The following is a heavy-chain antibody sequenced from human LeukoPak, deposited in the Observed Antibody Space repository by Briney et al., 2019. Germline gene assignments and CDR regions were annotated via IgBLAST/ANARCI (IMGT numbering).Heavy chain of an antibody. CDR3: ARGRTPSYYYDSSGYYINTDAFDI. Sequence: GGSLRLSCAASGFTFSSYSMNWFRQAPGKGLEWVSSISSSSSYIYYADSVKGRFTISRDNAKNSLYLQMNSLRAEDTAVYYCARGRTPSYYYDSSGYYINTDAFDIWGQGTMVTVSS. V-gene: IGHV3-21*01. CDR1: GFTFSSYS. J-gene: IGHJ3*02. CDR2: ISSSSSYI. D-gene: IGHD3-22*01.